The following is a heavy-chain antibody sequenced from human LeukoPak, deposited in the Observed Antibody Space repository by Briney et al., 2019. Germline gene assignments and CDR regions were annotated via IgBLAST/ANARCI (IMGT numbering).Heavy chain of an antibody. CDR1: GGSTSSHSFY. V-gene: IGHV4-39*01. Sequence: PSETLSLTCTVSGGSTSSHSFYWGWIRQPPGKGLEWIGSIYYSGNTYYNPSLKSRVTISVDTSKNQFSLRLSSVTAADTAVYHCARLWCYGSGSPTLDYWGQGTLVTVSS. CDR2: IYYSGNT. J-gene: IGHJ4*02. CDR3: ARLWCYGSGSPTLDY. D-gene: IGHD3-10*01.